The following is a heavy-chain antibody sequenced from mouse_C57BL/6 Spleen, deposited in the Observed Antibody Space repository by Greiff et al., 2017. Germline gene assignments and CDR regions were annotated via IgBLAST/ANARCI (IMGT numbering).Heavy chain of an antibody. V-gene: IGHV1-15*01. CDR2: IDPETGGT. CDR3: AEFAHYYGSKNYFDY. D-gene: IGHD1-1*01. J-gene: IGHJ2*01. CDR1: GYTFTDYE. Sequence: VQLQQSGAELVRPGASVTLSCKASGYTFTDYEMHWVKQTPVHGLEWIGAIDPETGGTAYNQKFKGKATLTADKSSSTAYMELRSLTSKDSAVYSCAEFAHYYGSKNYFDYWGQGTTLTVSS.